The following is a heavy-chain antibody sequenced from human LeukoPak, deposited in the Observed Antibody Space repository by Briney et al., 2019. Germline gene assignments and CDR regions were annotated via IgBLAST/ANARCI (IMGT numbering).Heavy chain of an antibody. Sequence: PGRSLRLSCAASGFTFSSYSMNWVRQAPGKGLEWVSCISSSSGSYIYYADSVKGRFTISRDNAKNSLYLQMNSLRAEDTAVYYCARDRSSSRDLDYWGQGTLVTVSS. CDR3: ARDRSSSRDLDY. CDR1: GFTFSSYS. CDR2: ISSSSGSYI. V-gene: IGHV3-21*01. D-gene: IGHD6-13*01. J-gene: IGHJ4*02.